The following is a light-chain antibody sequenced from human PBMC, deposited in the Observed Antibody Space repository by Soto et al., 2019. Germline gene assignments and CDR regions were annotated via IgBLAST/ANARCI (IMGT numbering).Light chain of an antibody. J-gene: IGLJ3*02. CDR1: SSDVGGYNY. V-gene: IGLV2-11*01. Sequence: QSALTQPRSVSGSPGQSVTISCTGTSSDVGGYNYVSWYQQHPGKAPKLMIYDVTKRPSGVPDRFSGSKSGNTASLTIYGLQAVDEADYYCCSYAGSYTRVFGGGTKLTVL. CDR2: DVT. CDR3: CSYAGSYTRV.